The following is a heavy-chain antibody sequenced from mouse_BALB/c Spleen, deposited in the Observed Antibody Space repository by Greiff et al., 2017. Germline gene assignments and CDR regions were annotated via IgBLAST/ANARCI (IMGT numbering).Heavy chain of an antibody. V-gene: IGHV1-15*01. J-gene: IGHJ1*01. Sequence: VQRVESGAELVRPGASVKLSCKALGYTFTDYEMHWVKQTPVHGLEWIGAIHPGSGGTAYNQKFKGKATLTADKSSSTAYMELSSLTSEDSAVYYCTRLLRLRDWYFDVWGAGTTVTVSS. D-gene: IGHD1-2*01. CDR2: IHPGSGGT. CDR3: TRLLRLRDWYFDV. CDR1: GYTFTDYE.